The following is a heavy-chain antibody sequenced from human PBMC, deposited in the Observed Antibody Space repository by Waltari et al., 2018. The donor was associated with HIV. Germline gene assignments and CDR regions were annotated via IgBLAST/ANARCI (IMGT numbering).Heavy chain of an antibody. J-gene: IGHJ5*02. CDR2: GYHSGST. D-gene: IGHD2-15*01. CDR1: GGSIGSSNW. V-gene: IGHV4-4*02. Sequence: QVQLQESGPGLVKPSGTLSLTCAVSGGSIGSSNWWVWVRQPAGKGLEWIGDGYHSGSTNYNPSLRSRVTISVDTSKSRFFLSLKSVTAADTAIYYCARGSSYSAHNWLDPWGQGTLVTVSS. CDR3: ARGSSYSAHNWLDP.